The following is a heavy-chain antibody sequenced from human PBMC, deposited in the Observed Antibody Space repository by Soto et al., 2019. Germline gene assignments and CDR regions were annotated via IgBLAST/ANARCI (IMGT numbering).Heavy chain of an antibody. V-gene: IGHV3-53*01. Sequence: GGSLRLSCSVAGFTVSDSMSWVRQAPGKGLECVSFIHSDGSTHYTDSVRGRFTISRDNSKNTLYLQMDRLRVDDTAVYFCARDASGPFDHWGQGTQVTVYS. CDR3: ARDASGPFDH. CDR2: IHSDGST. CDR1: GFTVSDS. J-gene: IGHJ4*02. D-gene: IGHD6-19*01.